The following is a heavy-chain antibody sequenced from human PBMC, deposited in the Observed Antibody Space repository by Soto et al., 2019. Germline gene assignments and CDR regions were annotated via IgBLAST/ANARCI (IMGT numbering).Heavy chain of an antibody. J-gene: IGHJ4*02. CDR3: AKENSGYEK. D-gene: IGHD5-12*01. CDR1: SFTVSNYG. V-gene: IGHV3-23*01. CDR2: ISSGGST. Sequence: GGSLRLSCAASSFTVSNYGMSWVRQAPGKGLEWVSAISSGGSTFYAESVKGRFTISRDNSKNMLYLQMNSLRAEDTAVYYCAKENSGYEKWGQGTLVTVSS.